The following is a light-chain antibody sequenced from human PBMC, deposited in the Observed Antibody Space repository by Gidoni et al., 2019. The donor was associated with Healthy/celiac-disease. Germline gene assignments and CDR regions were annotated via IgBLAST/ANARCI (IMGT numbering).Light chain of an antibody. Sequence: EIVLTQSPATLSLSPGERATLSCRASQSVRSYLAWYQQKPGQAPRLLIYDASNRATGIPARFSGSGSGTDFTLTISSLEPEDFAVYYCQQRSNWPRTFXXXTKVEIK. CDR3: QQRSNWPRT. V-gene: IGKV3-11*01. J-gene: IGKJ1*01. CDR2: DAS. CDR1: QSVRSY.